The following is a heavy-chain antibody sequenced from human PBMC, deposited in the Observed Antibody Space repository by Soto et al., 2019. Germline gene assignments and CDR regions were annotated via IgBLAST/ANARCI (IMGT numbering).Heavy chain of an antibody. D-gene: IGHD2-2*01. Sequence: QVQLVQSGAEVKKPGSSVKVSCKASGGTFSSDTISWVRQAPGQGLEWMGRIIPIVDITNYAQKFQGRVPITADKSTSTTYMELSSLRSEDTAIYYCARETVAVGGDWGQGTLVTVSS. CDR1: GGTFSSDT. CDR2: IIPIVDIT. CDR3: ARETVAVGGD. V-gene: IGHV1-69*08. J-gene: IGHJ4*02.